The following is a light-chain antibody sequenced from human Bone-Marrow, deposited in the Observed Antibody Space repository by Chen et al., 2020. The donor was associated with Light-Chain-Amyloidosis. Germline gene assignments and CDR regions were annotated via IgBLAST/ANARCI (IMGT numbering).Light chain of an antibody. V-gene: IGLV2-14*03. CDR1: SSDVGGYNY. J-gene: IGLJ2*01. Sequence: QSALTQPASVSGSPRQSITISCTGTSSDVGGYNYVSWYQQHPGKAPKLIIYDVTYWPSGVSNRFSGSKSGNTASLTISGLQAEDEADYYCSSFTRNNALVFGGGTKLTVL. CDR2: DVT. CDR3: SSFTRNNALV.